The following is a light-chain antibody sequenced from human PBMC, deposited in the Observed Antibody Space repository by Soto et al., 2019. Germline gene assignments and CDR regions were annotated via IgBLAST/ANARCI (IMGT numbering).Light chain of an antibody. J-gene: IGKJ2*01. Sequence: EIVLTQSPGTLSLSPGERATLSCRASQSVSSTYIAWYQQNPGQAPRLLIYGASNRATGIPDRFSGSGSGTDFTLTISRLEAEDFAVYFCQQYGRSPPFTFGQGTKVEIK. V-gene: IGKV3-20*01. CDR3: QQYGRSPPFT. CDR1: QSVSSTY. CDR2: GAS.